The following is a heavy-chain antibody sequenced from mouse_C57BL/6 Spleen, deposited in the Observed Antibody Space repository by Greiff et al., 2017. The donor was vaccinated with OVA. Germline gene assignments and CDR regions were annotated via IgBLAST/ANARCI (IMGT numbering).Heavy chain of an antibody. D-gene: IGHD1-1*01. CDR1: GYTFTDYN. V-gene: IGHV1-22*01. J-gene: IGHJ3*01. CDR3: ARGDYGSSYVFAY. CDR2: INPNNGGT. Sequence: EVQLQQSGPELVKPGASVKMSCKASGYTFTDYNMHWVKQSHGKSLEWIGDINPNNGGTSYNQKFKGKATLTVNKSSSTAYMELRSLTSEDSAVYYCARGDYGSSYVFAYWGQGTLVTVSA.